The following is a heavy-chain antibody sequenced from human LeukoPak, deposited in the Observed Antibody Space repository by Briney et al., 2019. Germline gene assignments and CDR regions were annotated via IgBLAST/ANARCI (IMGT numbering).Heavy chain of an antibody. CDR3: AKGILRYFDRTFYYMDV. CDR1: GFTFDDYT. Sequence: GGSLRPSCAASGFTFDDYTMHWVRHAPGKGLEWVSLISWDGGSTYYADSVKGRFTISRDNSKNSLYLQMNSLRTEDTALYYCAKGILRYFDRTFYYMDVWGKGTTVTVSS. D-gene: IGHD3-9*01. CDR2: ISWDGGST. J-gene: IGHJ6*03. V-gene: IGHV3-43*01.